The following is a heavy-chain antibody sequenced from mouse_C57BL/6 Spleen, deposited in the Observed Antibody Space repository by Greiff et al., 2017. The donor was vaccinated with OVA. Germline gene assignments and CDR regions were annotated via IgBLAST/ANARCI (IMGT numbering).Heavy chain of an antibody. CDR3: ARVTTVVEGYFDV. Sequence: QVQLQQPGAELVKPGASVKLSCKASGYTFTSYWMHWVKQRPGQGLEWIGEIDPSDSYTNYNQKFKGKSTLTVDKSSSTAYMQLSSLTSEDSAVYYCARVTTVVEGYFDVWGTGTTVTVSS. J-gene: IGHJ1*03. D-gene: IGHD1-1*01. CDR2: IDPSDSYT. CDR1: GYTFTSYW. V-gene: IGHV1-69*01.